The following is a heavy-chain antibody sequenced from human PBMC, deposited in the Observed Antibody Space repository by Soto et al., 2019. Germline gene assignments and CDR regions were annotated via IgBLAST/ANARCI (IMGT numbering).Heavy chain of an antibody. CDR1: GFTFSSYA. CDR3: AKDPGPGIAPRRPRAY. Sequence: PGGSLRLSCAASGFTFSSYAMSWVRQAPGKGLEWVSAISGSGGSTYYADSVKGRFTISRDNSKNTLYLQMNSLRAEDTAVYYCAKDPGPGIAPRRPRAYWGQGTLVTVSS. CDR2: ISGSGGST. J-gene: IGHJ4*02. V-gene: IGHV3-23*01. D-gene: IGHD6-6*01.